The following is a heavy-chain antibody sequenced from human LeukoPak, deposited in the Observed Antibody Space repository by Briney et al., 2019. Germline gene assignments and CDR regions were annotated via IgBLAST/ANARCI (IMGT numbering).Heavy chain of an antibody. V-gene: IGHV1-2*02. CDR1: GYTFTGYY. D-gene: IGHD5-18*01. CDR3: ARDPPGVGYSYGWDFDY. Sequence: ASVKGSCKASGYTFTGYYMHWVRQAPGQGLEWMGWINPNSGGTNYAQKFQGRVTMTRDTSISTAYMELSRLRSDDTAVYYCARDPPGVGYSYGWDFDYWGQGTLVTVSS. J-gene: IGHJ4*02. CDR2: INPNSGGT.